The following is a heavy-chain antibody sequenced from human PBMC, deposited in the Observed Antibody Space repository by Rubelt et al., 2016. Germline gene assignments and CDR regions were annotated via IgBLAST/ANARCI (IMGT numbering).Heavy chain of an antibody. Sequence: QVQLVQSGAEVKKPGASVKVSCKASGYTFTSYGISWVRQAPGQGLEWMGWISAYNGNTNYAQKLQGRVTMTEDTSTDTAYTELSSLRSEDTAVYYCATVTKIAVAGVGWFDPWGQGTLVTVSS. J-gene: IGHJ5*02. CDR1: GYTFTSYG. V-gene: IGHV1-18*01. CDR2: ISAYNGNT. CDR3: ATVTKIAVAGVGWFDP. D-gene: IGHD6-19*01.